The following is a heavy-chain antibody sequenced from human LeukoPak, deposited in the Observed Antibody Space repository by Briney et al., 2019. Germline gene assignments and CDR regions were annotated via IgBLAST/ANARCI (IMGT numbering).Heavy chain of an antibody. V-gene: IGHV3-66*01. CDR2: IYSGGST. CDR3: ARYNLLAAVTGTGAFDY. D-gene: IGHD6-19*01. Sequence: PGGSLRLSCAASEFSVGSNYMTWVRQAPGKGLEWVSLIYSGGSTYYADSVKGRFTISRDNSKNTLYLQMNSLRAEDTAVYYCARYNLLAAVTGTGAFDYWGQGTLVTVSS. CDR1: EFSVGSNY. J-gene: IGHJ4*02.